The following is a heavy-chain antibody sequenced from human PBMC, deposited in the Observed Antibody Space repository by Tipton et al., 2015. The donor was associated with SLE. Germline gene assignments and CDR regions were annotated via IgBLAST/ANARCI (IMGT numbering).Heavy chain of an antibody. CDR3: ARSGGAALGGYFDY. J-gene: IGHJ4*02. CDR1: GGSISSYY. D-gene: IGHD6-6*01. Sequence: LRLSCTVSGGSISSYYWSWIRQPPGKGLEWIGYIYYSGSTNYNPSLKSRVTISVDTSKNQFSLKLGSVTAADTAVYYCARSGGAALGGYFDYWGQVTLVTVSS. CDR2: IYYSGST. V-gene: IGHV4-59*01.